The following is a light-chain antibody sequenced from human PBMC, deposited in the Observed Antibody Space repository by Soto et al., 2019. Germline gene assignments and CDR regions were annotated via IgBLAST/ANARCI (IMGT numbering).Light chain of an antibody. V-gene: IGLV1-51*01. Sequence: QSVLTQPPSVSAAPGQKVTISCSGSSSSIGNNFVSWYQQLPGAAPKLLIYDNFKRPSGIPDRFSGSKSGTSATLDITGLQTGDAAAYYCATWDSSLGAGVFGGGTKVTVL. CDR3: ATWDSSLGAGV. CDR2: DNF. CDR1: SSSIGNNF. J-gene: IGLJ2*01.